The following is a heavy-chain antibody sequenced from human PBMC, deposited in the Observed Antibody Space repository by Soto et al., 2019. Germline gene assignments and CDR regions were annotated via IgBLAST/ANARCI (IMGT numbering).Heavy chain of an antibody. CDR3: ARAYSNYFDY. D-gene: IGHD4-4*01. CDR2: IYYSGGT. V-gene: IGHV4-31*03. J-gene: IGHJ4*02. Sequence: QVQLQESGPGLVKPSQTLSLTCTVSGGSISSGGYYWSWIRQHPGKGLEWIGYIYYSGGTYYNPSLKSRVTMSVDTSKNQFSLKLSSGTASDTAGYYCARAYSNYFDYWGQGTLVTVSS. CDR1: GGSISSGGYY.